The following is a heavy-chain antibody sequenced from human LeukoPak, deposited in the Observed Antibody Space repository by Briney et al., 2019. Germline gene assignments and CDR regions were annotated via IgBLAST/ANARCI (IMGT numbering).Heavy chain of an antibody. CDR3: ARDHITMVRGVIAGTGLGGY. D-gene: IGHD3-10*01. J-gene: IGHJ4*02. CDR2: SNPNSCGT. Sequence: ASVKVSCKASGYTFTGYYMHWVRQAPGQGLECMGWSNPNSCGTNYAQKFPGRVTITRATSIRTASMELSRLRSDDTAVYSCARDHITMVRGVIAGTGLGGYWGQGTLVTVYS. CDR1: GYTFTGYY. V-gene: IGHV1-2*02.